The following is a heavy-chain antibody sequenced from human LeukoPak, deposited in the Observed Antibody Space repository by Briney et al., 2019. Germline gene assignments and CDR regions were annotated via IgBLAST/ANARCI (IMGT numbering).Heavy chain of an antibody. D-gene: IGHD2-15*01. CDR3: FPSRIGDY. V-gene: IGHV3-74*01. Sequence: PGGSLRLSCAASGFSFSVFWMHWVRQAPGKGPVWVSRIKTDGSITDYADSVKGRFTISRDNAKNSLYLQMNSLRAEDTAVYYCFPSRIGDYWGQGTLVTVSS. J-gene: IGHJ4*02. CDR2: IKTDGSIT. CDR1: GFSFSVFW.